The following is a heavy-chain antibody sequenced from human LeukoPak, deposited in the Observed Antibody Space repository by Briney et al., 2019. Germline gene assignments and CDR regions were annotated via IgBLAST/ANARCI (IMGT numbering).Heavy chain of an antibody. D-gene: IGHD5-18*01. CDR3: AREGRYSYGDAAFDI. CDR1: GSTFSSYG. CDR2: IWYDGSNK. Sequence: PGRSLRLSCAASGSTFSSYGMHWVRQAPGKGLEWVAVIWYDGSNKYYADSVKGRFTISRDNSKNTLYLQMNSLRAEDTAVYYCAREGRYSYGDAAFDIWGQGTMVTVSS. J-gene: IGHJ3*02. V-gene: IGHV3-33*08.